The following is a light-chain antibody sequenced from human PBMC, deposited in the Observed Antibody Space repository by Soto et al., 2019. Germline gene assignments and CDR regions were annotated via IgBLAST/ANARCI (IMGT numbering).Light chain of an antibody. V-gene: IGKV1-27*01. J-gene: IGKJ4*01. Sequence: DIQMTQSPSSLSASVGDRVTITCRASQGISNYLAWYQQKPGKVPKLLLYAASTLQSGVPSRFSGSGSGKHFTLTISSLQPEAVATYYCQKYNSAPLTFGGRTKVEIQ. CDR3: QKYNSAPLT. CDR1: QGISNY. CDR2: AAS.